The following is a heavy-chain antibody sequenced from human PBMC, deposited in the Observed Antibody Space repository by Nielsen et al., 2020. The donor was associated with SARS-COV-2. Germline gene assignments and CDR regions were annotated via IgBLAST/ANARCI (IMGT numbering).Heavy chain of an antibody. V-gene: IGHV4-4*02. Sequence: SETLSLTCAVSGGSVSSNDWWTWVRQSPGKGLEWIGEVSHSGSTNYSPSLKSRVTLSIDKSRRQFSLRLASVSAADTAVYFCARGHLVVVPSPILGLGPFFYSFYLDVWGKGTTVTVSS. J-gene: IGHJ6*03. CDR1: GGSVSSNDW. D-gene: IGHD2-2*02. CDR3: ARGHLVVVPSPILGLGPFFYSFYLDV. CDR2: VSHSGST.